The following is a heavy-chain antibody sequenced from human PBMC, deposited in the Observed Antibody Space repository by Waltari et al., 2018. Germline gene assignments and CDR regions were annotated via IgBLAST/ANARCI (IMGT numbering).Heavy chain of an antibody. V-gene: IGHV4-34*01. D-gene: IGHD6-13*01. CDR2: INHSGST. J-gene: IGHJ4*02. CDR3: ARGGSAAGWAPDY. CDR1: GGSFSGYY. Sequence: QVQLQQRGAGLLKPSETLSLTCAVHGGSFSGYYWSWIRQPPGKGLEWIGEINHSGSTNYNPTLRSRVTISVDTSKNQFSLKLGSVTAADTAVYYCARGGSAAGWAPDYWGQGTLVTVSS.